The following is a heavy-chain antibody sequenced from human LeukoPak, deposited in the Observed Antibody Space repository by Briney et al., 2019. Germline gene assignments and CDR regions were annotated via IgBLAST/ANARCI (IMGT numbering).Heavy chain of an antibody. CDR3: AKDRAYLRRGFDS. Sequence: GGSLRLSCAASGFTFYNYAMGWVRQAPGKGQEWVSSIINTGGTTYYADSVKGRFTISRDNSENTLYLHMNSLRAEDTALYYCAKDRAYLRRGFDSWGQGTLVTVSS. D-gene: IGHD3-10*02. CDR1: GFTFYNYA. CDR2: IINTGGTT. V-gene: IGHV3-23*01. J-gene: IGHJ4*02.